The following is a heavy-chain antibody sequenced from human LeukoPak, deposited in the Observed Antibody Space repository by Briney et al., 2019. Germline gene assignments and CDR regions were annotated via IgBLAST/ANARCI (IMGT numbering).Heavy chain of an antibody. CDR3: AKEPDHGDYFDY. J-gene: IGHJ4*02. D-gene: IGHD4-17*01. V-gene: IGHV3-23*01. CDR2: ITGSGGST. Sequence: GGALRLSCAASGFTFSSYAMSWVRQAPGTGLEWVSTITGSGGSTYYAASLQGPFTISRDNSKNPLFLQMNRLRAEDTAVYYCAKEPDHGDYFDYWGQGPLVTVSS. CDR1: GFTFSSYA.